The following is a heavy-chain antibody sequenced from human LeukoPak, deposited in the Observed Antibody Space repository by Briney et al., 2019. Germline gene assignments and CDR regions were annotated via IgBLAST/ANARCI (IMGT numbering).Heavy chain of an antibody. CDR2: VSRSGSST. V-gene: IGHV3-23*01. J-gene: IGHJ4*02. CDR1: GFTFSSYA. CDR3: ARSSSGWYSFDY. Sequence: GGSLRLSCAASGFTFSSYAMHWVRQAPGKGLEWVSGVSRSGSSTKYADNVKGRFIISGDNPNNTLYLQMNSLRAEDTAVYYCARSSSGWYSFDYWGQGTLVTVPS. D-gene: IGHD6-19*01.